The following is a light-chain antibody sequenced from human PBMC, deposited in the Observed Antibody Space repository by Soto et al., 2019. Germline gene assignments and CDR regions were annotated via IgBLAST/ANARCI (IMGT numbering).Light chain of an antibody. J-gene: IGKJ1*01. CDR1: RNVGSK. Sequence: EIVMTQSPATLSVSPGERATLSCRASRNVGSKLAWYMQKPGQSPRLLISGASTRAADFPARFSGSGSGTEFILIISSLQSEDFAFYYCQQYDDWPWTFVQGTKVEIK. V-gene: IGKV3-15*01. CDR3: QQYDDWPWT. CDR2: GAS.